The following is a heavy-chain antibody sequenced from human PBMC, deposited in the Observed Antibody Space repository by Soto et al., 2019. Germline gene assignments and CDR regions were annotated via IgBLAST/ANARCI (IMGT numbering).Heavy chain of an antibody. CDR2: ISGSGFKK. CDR3: AKNQGVELVPLATVDWFDP. V-gene: IGHV3-23*01. Sequence: GGSLRLSCAASGFIFENFGMSWVRQAPGKGLEWISSISGSGFKKYYADSVQGRFTISRDNSKSTVYLELNNLSAEDTAVYHCAKNQGVELVPLATVDWFDPWGQGSVVTVSS. J-gene: IGHJ5*02. D-gene: IGHD1-26*01. CDR1: GFIFENFG.